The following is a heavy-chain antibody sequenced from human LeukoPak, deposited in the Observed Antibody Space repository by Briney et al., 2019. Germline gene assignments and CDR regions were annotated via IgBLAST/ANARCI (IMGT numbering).Heavy chain of an antibody. CDR3: ARHSLWSGYYTPTYYYGMDV. D-gene: IGHD3-3*01. CDR1: GGSISSSTYY. CDR2: IYYSAST. J-gene: IGHJ6*02. Sequence: SETLSLTCTVSGGSISSSTYYWGWIRQPPGKGLEWIASIYYSASTYYNPSLKSRVTISVDTSKNQFSLKLSSVTAAETAVYYCARHSLWSGYYTPTYYYGMDVWGHGATVTVSS. V-gene: IGHV4-39*01.